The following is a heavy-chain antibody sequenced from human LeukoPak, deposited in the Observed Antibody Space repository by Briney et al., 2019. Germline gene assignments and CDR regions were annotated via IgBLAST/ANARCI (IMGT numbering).Heavy chain of an antibody. V-gene: IGHV1-18*01. CDR3: ARMVYCSSMSCSYFRYYMDV. CDR1: GYSFTSYG. CDR2: SSAHNGKT. Sequence: SLKVSCKASGYSFTSYGISWVRQAPGQGLEWMGWSSAHNGKTDYAENLQGRVTMTTDTSTSTAYLELRRLRSDDTAVYYCARMVYCSSMSCSYFRYYMDVWGKGTTVTVS. J-gene: IGHJ6*03. D-gene: IGHD2-2*01.